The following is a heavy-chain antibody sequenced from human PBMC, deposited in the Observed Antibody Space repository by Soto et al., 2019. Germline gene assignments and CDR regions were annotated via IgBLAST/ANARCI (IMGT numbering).Heavy chain of an antibody. D-gene: IGHD6-13*01. J-gene: IGHJ5*02. CDR2: MNPKSGNT. CDR1: GYTFTSYY. Sequence: ASVKVSCKASGYTFTSYYINWVRQATGQGLEWMGWMNPKSGNTVYAQKFQGRVTITRNTSIITAYMELSSLRYEDTAVHYCARGLIAAAVRCFDPCGQRHLVSVS. CDR3: ARGLIAAAVRCFDP. V-gene: IGHV1-8*01.